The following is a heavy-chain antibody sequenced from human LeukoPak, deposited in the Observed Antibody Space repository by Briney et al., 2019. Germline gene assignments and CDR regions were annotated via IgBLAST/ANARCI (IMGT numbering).Heavy chain of an antibody. J-gene: IGHJ3*02. CDR1: GFSVGSNY. CDR2: IYSGDNT. D-gene: IGHD2-15*01. Sequence: GGSLRLSCAASGFSVGSNYMTWVRQAPGKGLEWVSVIYSGDNTYYADSVKGRFTISRDISKNTLCFQMNSLRAEDTATYYCARDTGSGYCSGGRCRGAFDIWGQGTTVTVSS. V-gene: IGHV3-53*01. CDR3: ARDTGSGYCSGGRCRGAFDI.